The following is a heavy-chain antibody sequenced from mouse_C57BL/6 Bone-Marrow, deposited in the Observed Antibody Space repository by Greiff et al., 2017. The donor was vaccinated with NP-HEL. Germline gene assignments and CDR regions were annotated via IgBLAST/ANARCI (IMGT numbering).Heavy chain of an antibody. J-gene: IGHJ3*01. CDR2: IDPNSGGT. CDR3: ARWGHIYSNPFAY. V-gene: IGHV1-72*01. CDR1: GYTFTSYW. D-gene: IGHD2-1*01. Sequence: QVQLQQPGAELVKPGASVKLSCKASGYTFTSYWMHWVKQRPGRGLEWIGRIDPNSGGTKYNEKFKSKATLTVDKPSSTAYMQISSLTSEDSAVYDGARWGHIYSNPFAYWGQGTLVTVSA.